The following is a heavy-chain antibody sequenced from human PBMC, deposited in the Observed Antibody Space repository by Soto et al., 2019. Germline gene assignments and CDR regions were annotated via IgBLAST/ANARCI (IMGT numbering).Heavy chain of an antibody. CDR2: INTAGSTK. CDR1: GFIFSNFE. V-gene: IGHV3-48*03. J-gene: IGHJ6*02. Sequence: EVQLVESGGNLVQPGGSLRLSCAASGFIFSNFEMHWVRQAPGKGLEWVSYINTAGSTKYYAESVKGRFTISRDNARNSLFLQINSLRAEDTAVYYCARAECSSPDCLTAYYSYGLDVWGQGSTVTVSS. D-gene: IGHD3-9*01. CDR3: ARAECSSPDCLTAYYSYGLDV.